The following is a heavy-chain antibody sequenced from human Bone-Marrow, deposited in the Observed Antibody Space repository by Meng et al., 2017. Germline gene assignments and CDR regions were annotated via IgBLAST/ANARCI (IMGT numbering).Heavy chain of an antibody. CDR3: ARAIATRPDVFDY. CDR1: SGSINRYF. Sequence: QLQESGPGLVKPSETLSLTVTGSSGSINRYFWSWIRQPPGKQPEWIGYISYSGSTNYNPSLKSRVTISVDTSKNQFSLRLSSVTAADTAVYYCARAIATRPDVFDYWGQGTLVTVSS. CDR2: ISYSGST. J-gene: IGHJ4*02. V-gene: IGHV4-59*01. D-gene: IGHD6-6*01.